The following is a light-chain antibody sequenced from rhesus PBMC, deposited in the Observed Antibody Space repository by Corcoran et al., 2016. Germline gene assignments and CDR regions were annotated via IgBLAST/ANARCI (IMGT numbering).Light chain of an antibody. CDR2: SAT. J-gene: IGKJ3*01. CDR3: QHYTTLPPT. CDR1: QGISTF. Sequence: DIQMTQSPSSVSASVGDRVTITCRASQGISTFLAWYQQNPGKAPKLLIYSATPFQSGVPSSFSGSGSGTKFTLPLSSLRPEDFASYYCQHYTTLPPTFGPGTKLDIK. V-gene: IGKV1-25*02.